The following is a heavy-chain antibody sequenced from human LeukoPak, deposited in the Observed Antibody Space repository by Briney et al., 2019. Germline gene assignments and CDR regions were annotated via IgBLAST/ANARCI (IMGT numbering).Heavy chain of an antibody. CDR3: AKGRGLPPYFDY. CDR1: GFTFSSYA. J-gene: IGHJ4*02. V-gene: IGHV3-23*01. CDR2: ISVSGGAT. D-gene: IGHD2-15*01. Sequence: GGSLRLSCAASGFTFSSYAMSWVRQAPGMGPEWVSAISVSGGATYYADSVKGRFTISRDNSKNTLSLQMNSLKGEDTAVYYCAKGRGLPPYFDYWGQGALVTVSS.